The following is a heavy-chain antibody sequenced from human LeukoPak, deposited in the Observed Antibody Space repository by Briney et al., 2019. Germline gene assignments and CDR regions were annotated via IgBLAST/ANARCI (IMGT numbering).Heavy chain of an antibody. D-gene: IGHD6-13*01. CDR2: ISSSSSYI. CDR3: AKEVIAAGGNFEY. CDR1: AFSFSAYS. J-gene: IGHJ4*02. Sequence: GGSLRLSCAAPAFSFSAYSMNWVRQAPGKGLEWVSYISSSSSYIYYADSVKGRFTISRDNSKSTLYVQMNSLRAEDTAVYYCAKEVIAAGGNFEYWGQGTLVTVSS. V-gene: IGHV3-21*05.